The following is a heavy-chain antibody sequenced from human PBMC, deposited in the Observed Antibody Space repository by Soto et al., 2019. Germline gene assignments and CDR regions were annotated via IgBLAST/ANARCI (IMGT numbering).Heavy chain of an antibody. CDR1: GGSISSGGYS. Sequence: RSLTCAVSGGSISSGGYSWSWIRQPPGKGLEWIGYIYHSGSTYYNPSLKSRVTISVDRSKNQFSLKLSSVTAADTAVYYCATGIYSGYDSKDFFFDYWGQGTLVTVSS. D-gene: IGHD5-12*01. V-gene: IGHV4-30-2*01. CDR2: IYHSGST. CDR3: ATGIYSGYDSKDFFFDY. J-gene: IGHJ4*02.